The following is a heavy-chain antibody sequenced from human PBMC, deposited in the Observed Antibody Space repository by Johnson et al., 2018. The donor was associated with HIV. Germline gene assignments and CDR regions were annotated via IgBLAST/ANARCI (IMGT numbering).Heavy chain of an antibody. Sequence: VQLVESGGGLVQPGRSLRLSCAASGFTFDDYAMHWVRQAPGKGLEWVSGISWNSGSIGYADSVKGRFTISRDNAKNSLYLQMNSLRAEDTALYYCAKDGSSSARGAFDIWG. D-gene: IGHD6-6*01. J-gene: IGHJ3*02. CDR3: AKDGSSSARGAFDI. CDR2: ISWNSGSI. CDR1: GFTFDDYA. V-gene: IGHV3-9*01.